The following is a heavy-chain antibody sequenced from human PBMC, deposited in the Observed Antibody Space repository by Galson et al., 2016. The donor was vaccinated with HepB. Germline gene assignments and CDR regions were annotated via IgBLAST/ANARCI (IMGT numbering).Heavy chain of an antibody. CDR3: ARTWTNSGTSGYHVDY. V-gene: IGHV5-51*01. Sequence: QSGAEVTKPGESLKISCKGSGSSFTNYWIGWVRQMPGKGLEWMGIIYPGDSDTRYSPSFQGQVTISVDKSIGTAYLQWSSLKASDTAMYYCARTWTNSGTSGYHVDYWGQGTLVTVSS. D-gene: IGHD3-22*01. CDR2: IYPGDSDT. J-gene: IGHJ4*02. CDR1: GSSFTNYW.